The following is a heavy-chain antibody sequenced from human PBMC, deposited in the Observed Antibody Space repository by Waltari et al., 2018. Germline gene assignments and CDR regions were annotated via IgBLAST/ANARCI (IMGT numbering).Heavy chain of an antibody. CDR1: GYSISSGYF. Sequence: QVQMQESGPGLVKPSETLSLTCDVSGYSISSGYFWGWIRQPPGKGLEWIGSIFHSGRTDYSPSLTRRVTLSVDTSKNQISLKLRSVTAADTAVYYCARSSGYYSFSYWGQGTLVTVSS. J-gene: IGHJ4*02. CDR2: IFHSGRT. CDR3: ARSSGYYSFSY. D-gene: IGHD3-22*01. V-gene: IGHV4-38-2*01.